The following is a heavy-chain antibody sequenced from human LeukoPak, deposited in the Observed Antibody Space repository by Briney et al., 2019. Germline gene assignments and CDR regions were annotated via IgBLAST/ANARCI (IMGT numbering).Heavy chain of an antibody. Sequence: GGSLRLSCAASGFTFSDYAMSWVRQAPGEGLEWVSVISVSGGTTYYADSVKGRFTISRDSSKNTLYLQMTSLRADDTAVYYCAKGTRGNSAYTFDYWGQGALVTVSS. CDR2: ISVSGGTT. J-gene: IGHJ4*02. V-gene: IGHV3-23*01. D-gene: IGHD5-12*01. CDR3: AKGTRGNSAYTFDY. CDR1: GFTFSDYA.